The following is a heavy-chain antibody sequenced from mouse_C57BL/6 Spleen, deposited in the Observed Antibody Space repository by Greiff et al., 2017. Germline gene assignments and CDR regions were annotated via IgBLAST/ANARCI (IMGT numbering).Heavy chain of an antibody. CDR2: FYPGSGSI. CDR1: GYTFTEYT. V-gene: IGHV1-62-2*01. Sequence: QVQLQQSGAELVKPGASVKLSCKASGYTFTEYTIHWVKQRSGQGLEWIGWFYPGSGSIKYNEKFKDKATFTADKSSSHVYMALSRLTSEDSAVYFCARHEKMRYWSNPYAMDYWGQGTSVTVSS. J-gene: IGHJ4*01. CDR3: ARHEKMRYWSNPYAMDY. D-gene: IGHD2-5*01.